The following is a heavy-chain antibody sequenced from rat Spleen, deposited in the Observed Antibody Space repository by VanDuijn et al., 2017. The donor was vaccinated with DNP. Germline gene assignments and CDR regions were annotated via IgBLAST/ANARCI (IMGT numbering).Heavy chain of an antibody. J-gene: IGHJ4*01. CDR2: INTDGDTT. Sequence: EVQLVETGGGLVQPGRSLKLSCVASGFTFSGYWMYWIRQAPGKGLEWVASINTDGDTTYYPDSVKGRFTVSREDAENTVCRQMNSLRSEDTATYYCAKARTGVFAMDAWRQGTSVTVSS. V-gene: IGHV5-58*01. CDR1: GFTFSGYW. CDR3: AKARTGVFAMDA. D-gene: IGHD4-1*01.